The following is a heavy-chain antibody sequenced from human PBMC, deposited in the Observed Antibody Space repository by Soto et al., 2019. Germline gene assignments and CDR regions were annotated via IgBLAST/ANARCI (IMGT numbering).Heavy chain of an antibody. CDR3: VRFGTKTLXDWFDP. CDR2: IYSTGTT. D-gene: IGHD1-1*01. CDR1: GASISGCY. V-gene: IGHV4-4*07. Sequence: SETLSLTCTVSGASISGCYWSWIRKSAGKGLEWILRIYSTGTTDYNPSLKSRVMMSVETSKKQFSMKLRSVTAADTAVYYCVRFGTKTLXDWFDPWGKG. J-gene: IGHJ5*02.